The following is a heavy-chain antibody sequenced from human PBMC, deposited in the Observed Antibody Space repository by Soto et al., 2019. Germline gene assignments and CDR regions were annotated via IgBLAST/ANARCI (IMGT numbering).Heavy chain of an antibody. CDR1: GYIFSRYG. D-gene: IGHD6-13*01. Sequence: QVQLVQSGPEVRKPGASVKVSSKASGYIFSRYGISWVRQAPGQGLEWMAWISGYNGNTKFGERVQGRVNVTTDTSTSTVYMELRSLRSDDTAVYYCAREAAAERNYYGLDVWGQGTTVIVSS. V-gene: IGHV1-18*04. CDR2: ISGYNGNT. CDR3: AREAAAERNYYGLDV. J-gene: IGHJ6*02.